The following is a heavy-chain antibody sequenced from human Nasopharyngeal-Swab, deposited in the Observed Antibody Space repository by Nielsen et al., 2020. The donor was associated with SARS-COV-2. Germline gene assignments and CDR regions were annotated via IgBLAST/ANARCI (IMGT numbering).Heavy chain of an antibody. Sequence: GGSLRLSCAASGFTFSSYSMNWVRQAPGKGLEWVSSISSSSSYIYYADSVKGRFTISRDNAKNSLYLQMNSLRAEDTAVYYCAGTAAGLRYNWFDPWGQGTLGTVSS. V-gene: IGHV3-21*01. CDR3: AGTAAGLRYNWFDP. CDR1: GFTFSSYS. J-gene: IGHJ5*02. CDR2: ISSSSSYI. D-gene: IGHD6-13*01.